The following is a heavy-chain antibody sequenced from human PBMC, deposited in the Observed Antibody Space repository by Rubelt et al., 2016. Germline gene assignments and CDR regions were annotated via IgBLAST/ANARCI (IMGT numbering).Heavy chain of an antibody. J-gene: IGHJ4*02. CDR3: ARREVSSGWYDY. CDR1: GVSISSTNW. CDR2: TYHSGST. Sequence: QVQLQESGPGLVKPSGTLSLTCAVSGVSISSTNWWSWVRQPPGKGLEWIGGTYHSGSTNYNPSLKSRVTISVDTSKNQFSLKLSPVTAADTAMYYCARREVSSGWYDYWGQGTLVTVSS. V-gene: IGHV4-4*02. D-gene: IGHD6-19*01.